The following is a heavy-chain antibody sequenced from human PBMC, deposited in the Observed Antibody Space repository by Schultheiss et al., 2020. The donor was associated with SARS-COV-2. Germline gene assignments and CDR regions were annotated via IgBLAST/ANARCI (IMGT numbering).Heavy chain of an antibody. CDR3: ARDGYSYGTFGY. CDR2: IYYRGSI. Sequence: SQTLSLTCSVSGGSLSRSSYYWGWVRQSPGKGLEWIGTIYYRGSIYYNPSLKSRVTISVDTSKNQFSLKLSSVTAADTAVYFCARDGYSYGTFGYWGQGTLVTVSS. D-gene: IGHD5-18*01. J-gene: IGHJ4*02. CDR1: GGSLSRSSYY. V-gene: IGHV4-39*07.